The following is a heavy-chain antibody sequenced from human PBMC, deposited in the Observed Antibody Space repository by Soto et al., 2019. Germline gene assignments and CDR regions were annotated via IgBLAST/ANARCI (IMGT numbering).Heavy chain of an antibody. J-gene: IGHJ5*02. Sequence: EVQLLESGGGLVQPGGSLRLSCVASGFTFSSYAMTWVRQAPGKGLEWVSAISGSGGSTYYADSVKGRFTISRDNSKNTWYLQENSRGAGDRAVDYCATDRGSGSTRWYNGWFAPWGQGTLVTVSS. D-gene: IGHD6-13*01. V-gene: IGHV3-23*01. CDR3: ATDRGSGSTRWYNGWFAP. CDR1: GFTFSSYA. CDR2: ISGSGGST.